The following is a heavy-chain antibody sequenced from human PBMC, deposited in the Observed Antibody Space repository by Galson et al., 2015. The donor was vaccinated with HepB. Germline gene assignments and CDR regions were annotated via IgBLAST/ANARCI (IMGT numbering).Heavy chain of an antibody. J-gene: IGHJ4*02. CDR2: VDWDETSA. V-gene: IGHV3-74*01. CDR1: GFTFRSHW. Sequence: SLRLSCAASGFTFRSHWMHWVRQGPGKGLEWVSRVDWDETSADYADYVKGRFTISRDNARETVSLQVSSLRAEDTGIYYCVRDRGYCVNGVCQGPQYDYWGQGTLVTVSS. CDR3: VRDRGYCVNGVCQGPQYDY. D-gene: IGHD5/OR15-5a*01.